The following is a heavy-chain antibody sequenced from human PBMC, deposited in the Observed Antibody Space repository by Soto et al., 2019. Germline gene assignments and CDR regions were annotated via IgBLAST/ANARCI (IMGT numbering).Heavy chain of an antibody. Sequence: PSETLSLTCAVYGGSFSAYYWSWIRQPPGKGLEWIGEVNDGGRPNYSVSLKSRLTISLDTSKNQFSLKLSSVTAADTAVYYCARQPYDILTGYYMFDYWGQGTLVTVSS. V-gene: IGHV4-34*01. J-gene: IGHJ4*02. D-gene: IGHD3-9*01. CDR2: VNDGGRP. CDR1: GGSFSAYY. CDR3: ARQPYDILTGYYMFDY.